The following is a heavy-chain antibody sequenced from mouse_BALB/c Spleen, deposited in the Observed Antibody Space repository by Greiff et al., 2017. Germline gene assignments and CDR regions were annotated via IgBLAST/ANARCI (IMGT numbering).Heavy chain of an antibody. J-gene: IGHJ2*01. CDR1: GYTFTDYW. CDR2: IDTSDSYT. D-gene: IGHD2-1*01. V-gene: IGHV1-69*01. CDR3: ARRGNEVFDY. Sequence: QVQLQQPGAELVMPGASVKMSCKASGYTFTDYWMHWVKQRPGQGLEWIGAIDTSDSYTSYNQKFKGKATLTVDESSSTAYMQLSSLTSEDSAVYYCARRGNEVFDYGGQGTTLTVSS.